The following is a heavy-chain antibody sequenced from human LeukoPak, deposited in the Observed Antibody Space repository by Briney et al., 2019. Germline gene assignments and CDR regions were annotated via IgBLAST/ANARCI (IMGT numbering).Heavy chain of an antibody. D-gene: IGHD3-10*01. J-gene: IGHJ3*02. CDR3: AKASGVPWADYAFDI. CDR1: GFTVSSKH. V-gene: IGHV3-53*05. CDR2: VYSGGTT. Sequence: GGSLRLSCAASGFTVSSKHMTWVRQAPGKGLEWVSVVYSGGTTYYADSVKGRITISRDNSKNTLYLQMNSLRAEDTAVYYCAKASGVPWADYAFDIWGQGTMVTVSS.